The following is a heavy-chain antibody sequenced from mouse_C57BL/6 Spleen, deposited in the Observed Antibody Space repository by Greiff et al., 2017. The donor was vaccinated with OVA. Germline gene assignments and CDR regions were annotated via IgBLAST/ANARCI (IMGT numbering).Heavy chain of an antibody. CDR3: AGASNEWYYDLDY. D-gene: IGHD1-3*01. CDR2: IDPDSGGT. Sequence: VQLQQPGAELVKPGASVKLSCKASGYTFTSYWIPWVKQRPGQGLEWIGDIDPDSGGTNYNEKFKSKATLTVDTSSSTAYMQLSSLTSEDSAVSCYAGASNEWYYDLDYWGQGTSVTVSS. V-gene: IGHV1-55*01. J-gene: IGHJ4*01. CDR1: GYTFTSYW.